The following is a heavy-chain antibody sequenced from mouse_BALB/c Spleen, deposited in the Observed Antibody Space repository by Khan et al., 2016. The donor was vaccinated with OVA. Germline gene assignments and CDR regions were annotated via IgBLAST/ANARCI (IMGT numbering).Heavy chain of an antibody. Sequence: LVESGAELAKPGASVKMSCKASGYTFINYWILWVKQRPGQGLEWIGYINPSTGYTEYNQNFKDKATLTADKSSSTAYMQLSSLTSEDSAVYYCARRGLRWDFDYWDQGTTLTVSS. CDR2: INPSTGYT. D-gene: IGHD1-1*01. CDR1: GYTFINYW. CDR3: ARRGLRWDFDY. J-gene: IGHJ2*01. V-gene: IGHV1-7*01.